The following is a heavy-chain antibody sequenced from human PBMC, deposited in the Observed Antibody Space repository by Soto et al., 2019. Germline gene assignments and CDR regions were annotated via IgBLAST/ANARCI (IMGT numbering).Heavy chain of an antibody. Sequence: QVQLVESGGGVVQPGRSLRLSCAASGFTFSSYGMHWVRQAPGKGLEWVAVIWYDGSNKYYADSVKGRFTISRDNSKNTLYLQMNSLRAEDTAVYYCAIADILTGSFGMDVWGQGTTVTVSS. D-gene: IGHD3-9*01. CDR1: GFTFSSYG. V-gene: IGHV3-33*01. CDR2: IWYDGSNK. J-gene: IGHJ6*02. CDR3: AIADILTGSFGMDV.